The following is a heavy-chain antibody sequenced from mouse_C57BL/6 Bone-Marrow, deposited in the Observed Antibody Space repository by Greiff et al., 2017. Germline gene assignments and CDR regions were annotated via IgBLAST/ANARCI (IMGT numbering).Heavy chain of an antibody. V-gene: IGHV1-59*01. CDR2: IDPSDSYT. CDR3: ARDGYYSNYDAMDY. J-gene: IGHJ4*01. CDR1: GYTFTSYW. D-gene: IGHD2-5*01. Sequence: QVQLQQPGAELVRPGTSVKLSCKASGYTFTSYWMPWVKQTPGQGLEWIGVIDPSDSYTNYNQKFTGQATLTVDTSSSTAYMQLSSLTSEDPAVYYCARDGYYSNYDAMDYWGQGTSGTVSS.